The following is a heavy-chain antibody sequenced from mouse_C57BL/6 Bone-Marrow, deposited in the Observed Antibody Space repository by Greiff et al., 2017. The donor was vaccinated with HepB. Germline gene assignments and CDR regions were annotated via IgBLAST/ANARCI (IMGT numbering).Heavy chain of an antibody. J-gene: IGHJ3*01. CDR3: ARERITTVVAKRFAY. V-gene: IGHV1-7*01. CDR2: INPSSGYT. Sequence: VQLQESGAELAKPGASVKLSCKASGYTFTSYWMHWVKQRPGQGLEWIGYINPSSGYTKYNQKFKDKATLTADKSSSTAYMQLSSLTYEDSAVYYCARERITTVVAKRFAYWGQGTLVTVSA. CDR1: GYTFTSYW. D-gene: IGHD1-1*01.